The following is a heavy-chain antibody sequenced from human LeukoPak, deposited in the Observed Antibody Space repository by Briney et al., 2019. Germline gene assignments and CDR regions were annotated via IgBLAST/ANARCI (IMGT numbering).Heavy chain of an antibody. J-gene: IGHJ4*02. CDR1: GYTFTSYG. CDR2: ISAYNGNT. V-gene: IGHV1-18*01. Sequence: ASVKVSCKASGYTFTSYGISWVRQAPGQGLEWMGWISAYNGNTNYAQKLQGRVTMTRDTSTSTVYMELSSLRSDDTALYFCAREAGIGTWIGYCSGDNCRTRFDYWGQGTPVTVSS. CDR3: AREAGIGTWIGYCSGDNCRTRFDY. D-gene: IGHD2-15*01.